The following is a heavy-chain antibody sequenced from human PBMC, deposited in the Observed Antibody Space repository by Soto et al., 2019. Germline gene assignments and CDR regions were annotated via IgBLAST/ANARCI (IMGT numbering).Heavy chain of an antibody. V-gene: IGHV1-46*02. Sequence: QVQLVQSGAEVKKPGASVKVSCRTSGYTFKHYYIHWVRQAPAQGLEWLGIINPASASTNYAQEFQDRVTLTMDTSTTTVYMELSGRRAEDTAIFYCARELAAGDHWGQGTRVTVSS. J-gene: IGHJ4*02. CDR1: GYTFKHYY. CDR3: ARELAAGDH. CDR2: INPASAST. D-gene: IGHD6-13*01.